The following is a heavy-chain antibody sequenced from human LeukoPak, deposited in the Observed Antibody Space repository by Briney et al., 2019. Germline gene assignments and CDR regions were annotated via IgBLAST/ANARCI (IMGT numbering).Heavy chain of an antibody. J-gene: IGHJ6*03. CDR1: GGSISSYY. V-gene: IGHV4-59*01. Sequence: SETLSLTCTVSGGSISSYYWSWIRQPPGKGLEWIGYIYYSGSTNYNPSLKSRVTISVDTSKNQFSLKLSSVTAADTAVYYCARGNRSYYDFWSGLPYYMDVWGKGTTVIVSS. D-gene: IGHD3-3*01. CDR2: IYYSGST. CDR3: ARGNRSYYDFWSGLPYYMDV.